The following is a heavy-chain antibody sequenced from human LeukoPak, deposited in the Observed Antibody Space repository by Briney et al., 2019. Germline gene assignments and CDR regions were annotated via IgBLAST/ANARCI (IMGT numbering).Heavy chain of an antibody. CDR2: ISGSGGST. Sequence: GGSLRLSCAASGFTFSSYAMSWVRQAPGKGLEWVSAISGSGGSTYYADSVKGRFTISRDNSKNTLYLQMNSLRAEDTAVYYCAEGAVITMVRGVISAHFDYWGQGTLVTVSS. D-gene: IGHD3-10*01. V-gene: IGHV3-23*01. CDR1: GFTFSSYA. CDR3: AEGAVITMVRGVISAHFDY. J-gene: IGHJ4*02.